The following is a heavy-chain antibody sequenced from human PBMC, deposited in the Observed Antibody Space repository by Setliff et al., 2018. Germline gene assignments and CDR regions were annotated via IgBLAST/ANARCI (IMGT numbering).Heavy chain of an antibody. D-gene: IGHD3-16*01. V-gene: IGHV4-31*03. J-gene: IGHJ4*02. CDR1: GGSSSSGGYY. CDR2: IYYSGTT. CDR3: ARDRFDSAIDY. Sequence: PSETLSLTCTVSGGSSSSGGYYWTWLRQHPGKGLEWIGHIYYSGTTYYNPSLKSRVSMSVDTSKNHFSLKLTSVTATDTAVYYCARDRFDSAIDYWGQGTLVTVSS.